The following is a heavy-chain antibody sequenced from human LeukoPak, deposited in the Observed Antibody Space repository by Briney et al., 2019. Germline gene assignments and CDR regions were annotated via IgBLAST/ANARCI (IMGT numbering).Heavy chain of an antibody. J-gene: IGHJ6*04. CDR2: INPNSGGT. D-gene: IGHD3-10*01. CDR1: GSPFTGYY. Sequence: ASVKASCKASGSPFTGYYMHWVRRAPGQGLEWMGWINPNSGGTNYEQKFQGWVTMTRDMSISTAYMELSRLRSDDTAVYYCARVRGFGAPHYGMDVWGKGTTVIVSS. CDR3: ARVRGFGAPHYGMDV. V-gene: IGHV1-2*04.